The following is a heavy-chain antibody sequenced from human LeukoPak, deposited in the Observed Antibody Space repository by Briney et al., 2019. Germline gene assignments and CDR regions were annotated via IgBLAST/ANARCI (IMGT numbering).Heavy chain of an antibody. Sequence: PGGSLRLSCAASGFTFSSYSMNWVSQAPGKGLEWVSSISSSSSYIYYADSVKGRFTISRDNAKNSPYLQMNSLRAEDTAVYYCASSGYYEEKEIYWGQGTLVTVSS. V-gene: IGHV3-21*01. D-gene: IGHD3-22*01. CDR2: ISSSSSYI. CDR3: ASSGYYEEKEIY. CDR1: GFTFSSYS. J-gene: IGHJ4*02.